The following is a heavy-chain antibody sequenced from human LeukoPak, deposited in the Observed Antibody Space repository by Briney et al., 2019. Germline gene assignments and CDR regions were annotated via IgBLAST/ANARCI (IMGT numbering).Heavy chain of an antibody. CDR3: ARARKGGDDHFDY. J-gene: IGHJ4*02. CDR2: INGNGVT. V-gene: IGHV4-4*07. CDR1: GGSIGFYF. Sequence: PSETLSLTCTVSGGSIGFYFWSWIRQSAGKGLEWIGRINGNGVTNYNPSLKSRVTMSVDTSKSQFSLKLTSVTAADTAVYYCARARKGGDDHFDYWGQGTLVTVSS. D-gene: IGHD2-21*01.